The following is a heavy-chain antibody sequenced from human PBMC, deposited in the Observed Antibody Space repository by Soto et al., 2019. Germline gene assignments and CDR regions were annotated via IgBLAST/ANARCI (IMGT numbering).Heavy chain of an antibody. J-gene: IGHJ5*02. Sequence: PGGSLRLSCAASGFTFSSYGMHWVRQAPGKGLEWVAHTKPDGSEKYYVDSARGRFTISRDNARNSLYLQMNSLRADDTALYYCVAWGTSTSNPWGQGTLVTVSS. CDR2: TKPDGSEK. D-gene: IGHD1-1*01. V-gene: IGHV3-7*01. CDR3: VAWGTSTSNP. CDR1: GFTFSSYG.